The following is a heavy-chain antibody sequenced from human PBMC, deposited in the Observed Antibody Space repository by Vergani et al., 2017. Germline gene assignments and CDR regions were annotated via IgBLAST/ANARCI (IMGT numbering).Heavy chain of an antibody. CDR3: ARSIGYCAGATCRAYYFDH. CDR1: GYIFKNYY. V-gene: IGHV1-46*02. J-gene: IGHJ5*02. Sequence: VQLVQSGAEVRKPGASVTVSCTASGYIFKNYYIHWLRQAPGQAFEWMGILNPPTGHPTSAQKFMGRVDMTRDPSTDTSTRTVQMTLSSLRSEDTAVYYCARSIGYCAGATCRAYYFDHWGQGTRVTVSS. CDR2: LNPPTGHP. D-gene: IGHD2-21*01.